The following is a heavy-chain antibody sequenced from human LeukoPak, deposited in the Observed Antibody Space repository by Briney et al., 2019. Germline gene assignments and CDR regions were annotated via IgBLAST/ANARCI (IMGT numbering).Heavy chain of an antibody. D-gene: IGHD1-26*01. CDR3: ATLYSGSFYYFDY. J-gene: IGHJ4*02. Sequence: ASVKVSCKVSGYTLTELSMHWVPEAPGKGLEWMGGFDPEDGETIYAQKFQGRVTMTEVTSTDTAYMELSSLRSEDTAVYYCATLYSGSFYYFDYWGQGTLVTVSS. V-gene: IGHV1-24*01. CDR1: GYTLTELS. CDR2: FDPEDGET.